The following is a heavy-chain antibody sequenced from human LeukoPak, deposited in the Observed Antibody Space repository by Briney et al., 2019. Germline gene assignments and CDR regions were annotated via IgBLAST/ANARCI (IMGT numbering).Heavy chain of an antibody. V-gene: IGHV4-39*01. Sequence: KTSETLSLTCTVSGGPIYSTTFYWGWIRQPPGKGLEWIGSIYYDGSTYYNPSLKSRVTISVDTSNNQFSLKLTSVTAADTAVYFCARRSDSGSDDGEDYFDYWGQGTLVTVSS. CDR1: GGPIYSTTFY. CDR2: IYYDGST. D-gene: IGHD1-26*01. CDR3: ARRSDSGSDDGEDYFDY. J-gene: IGHJ4*02.